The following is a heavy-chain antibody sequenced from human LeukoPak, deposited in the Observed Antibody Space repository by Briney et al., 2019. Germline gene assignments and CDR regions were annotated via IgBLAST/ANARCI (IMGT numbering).Heavy chain of an antibody. J-gene: IGHJ3*02. CDR1: GGTFSSYT. D-gene: IGHD2-2*01. V-gene: IGHV1-69*02. CDR2: IIPILGIA. Sequence: ASVKVSCKASGGTFSSYTISWVRQAPGQGLEWMGRIIPILGIANYAQKFQGRVTITADKSKSTAYMGLSSLRSEDTAVYYCAGAVPGYCSSTSCHHDAFDIWGQGTMVTVSS. CDR3: AGAVPGYCSSTSCHHDAFDI.